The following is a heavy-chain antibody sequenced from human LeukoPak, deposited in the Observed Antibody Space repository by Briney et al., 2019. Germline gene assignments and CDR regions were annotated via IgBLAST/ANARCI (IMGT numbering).Heavy chain of an antibody. CDR1: GGSFSGYY. V-gene: IGHV4-34*01. D-gene: IGHD6-19*01. CDR3: ARVPIAVAGTFAFDI. CDR2: INHSGST. J-gene: IGHJ3*02. Sequence: PSETLSLTCVVYGGSFSGYYWSWIRQPPGKGLEWIGEINHSGSTNYNPSLKSRVTISVDTSKNQFSLKLSSVTAADTAVYYCARVPIAVAGTFAFDIWGQGTMVTVSS.